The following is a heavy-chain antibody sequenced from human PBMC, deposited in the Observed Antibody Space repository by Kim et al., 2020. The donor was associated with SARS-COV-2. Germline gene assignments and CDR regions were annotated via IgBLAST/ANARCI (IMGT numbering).Heavy chain of an antibody. J-gene: IGHJ4*02. CDR3: ARTYYGFDY. V-gene: IGHV4-34*01. Sequence: GNTHSNPSLKSRVTISVDTSKKQISLKVFSVTAADTAVYYCARTYYGFDYWGQGTLVTVSS. D-gene: IGHD3-22*01. CDR2: GNT.